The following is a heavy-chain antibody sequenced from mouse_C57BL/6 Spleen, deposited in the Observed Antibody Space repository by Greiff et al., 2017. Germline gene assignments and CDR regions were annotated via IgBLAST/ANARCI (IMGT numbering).Heavy chain of an antibody. CDR1: GYTFTSYW. CDR3: ARTPYYYGGSLYAMDY. CDR2: IHPNSGST. D-gene: IGHD1-1*01. J-gene: IGHJ4*01. Sequence: QVQLQQPGAELVKPGASVKLSCKASGYTFTSYWMHWVKQRPGQGLEWIGMIHPNSGSTNYNEKFKSKATLTVDKSSSTAYMQLSSLTSEDSAVYYCARTPYYYGGSLYAMDYWGQGTSVTVSS. V-gene: IGHV1-64*01.